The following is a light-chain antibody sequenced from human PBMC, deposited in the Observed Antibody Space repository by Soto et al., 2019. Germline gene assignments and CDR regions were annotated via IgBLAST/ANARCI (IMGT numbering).Light chain of an antibody. Sequence: QSVLTQPPSVSGAPGQRVSISCTGSSSNIGAGYDVYWYQQLPGTAPKLLIYGNSNRPSGVPDRFSGSKSATSASLAITGLQAEDEAEYYCQSYDSSLSASVVFGGGTKLTVL. V-gene: IGLV1-40*01. CDR3: QSYDSSLSASVV. CDR1: SSNIGAGYD. J-gene: IGLJ2*01. CDR2: GNS.